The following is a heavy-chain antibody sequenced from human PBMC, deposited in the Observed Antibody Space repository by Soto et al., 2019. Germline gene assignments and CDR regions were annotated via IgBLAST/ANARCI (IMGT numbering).Heavy chain of an antibody. CDR1: GYTFTNYH. V-gene: IGHV1-46*01. CDR3: ALPKNTLGWYNF. CDR2: INPNGGST. J-gene: IGHJ4*02. D-gene: IGHD6-19*01. Sequence: QVQVVQSGAEVKKPGASVKVSCKTSGYTFTNYHVHWVRQAPGQGLEWMGAINPNGGSTTYAQHLQCRVTMTSDSSTSTVYMEMGSLRSDYSAVYYCALPKNTLGWYNFWGQGTLVTVS.